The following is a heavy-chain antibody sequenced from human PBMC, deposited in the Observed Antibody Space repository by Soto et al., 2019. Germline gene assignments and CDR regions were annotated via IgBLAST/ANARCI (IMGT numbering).Heavy chain of an antibody. D-gene: IGHD3-10*01. CDR2: ISYDGSNK. J-gene: IGHJ4*02. CDR3: AKSAYYYGSGSYYTGTPDY. V-gene: IGHV3-30*18. Sequence: VGSLRLSCAASGFTFSSYGMHWVRQAPGKGLEWVAVISYDGSNKYYADSVKGRFTISRDNSKNTLYLQMNSLRAEDTAVYYCAKSAYYYGSGSYYTGTPDYWGQGTLVTVSS. CDR1: GFTFSSYG.